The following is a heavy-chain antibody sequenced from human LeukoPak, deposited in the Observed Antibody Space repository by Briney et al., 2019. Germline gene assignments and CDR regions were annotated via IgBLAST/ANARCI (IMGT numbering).Heavy chain of an antibody. D-gene: IGHD6-19*01. J-gene: IGHJ4*02. V-gene: IGHV3-74*01. CDR3: ARLGGAVAVYPWYYFDY. Sequence: GGSLRLSCAASGFTFSSYWMHWVRQAPGKGLVWVSRINSDGSSASYADSVKGRFTISRDNAKNTLYLQMNSLRAEDTAVYYCARLGGAVAVYPWYYFDYWGQGTLVTVSS. CDR2: INSDGSSA. CDR1: GFTFSSYW.